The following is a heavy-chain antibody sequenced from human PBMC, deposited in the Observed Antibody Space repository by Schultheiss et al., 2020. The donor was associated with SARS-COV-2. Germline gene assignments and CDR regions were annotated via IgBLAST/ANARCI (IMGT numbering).Heavy chain of an antibody. D-gene: IGHD4-17*01. J-gene: IGHJ4*02. V-gene: IGHV4-34*01. Sequence: SETLSLTCAVYGGSFSGYYWSWIRQPPGKGLEWIGEINHSGSTNYNPSLKSRVTISVDTSKNQFSLKLSSVTAADTAVYYCARQGYGELRFDYWGQGTLVTVSS. CDR2: INHSGST. CDR3: ARQGYGELRFDY. CDR1: GGSFSGYY.